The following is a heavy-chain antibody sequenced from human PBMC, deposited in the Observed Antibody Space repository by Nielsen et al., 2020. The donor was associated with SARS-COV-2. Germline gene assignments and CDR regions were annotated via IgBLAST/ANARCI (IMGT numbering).Heavy chain of an antibody. J-gene: IGHJ4*02. D-gene: IGHD3-10*01. CDR1: GFTFSSYA. Sequence: GESLKISCAASGFTFSSYAMSWVRQAPGKGLEWVSAISSSGGSIYYADSVKGRFTISRDNFKNILHLQMNSLRADDTAVYYCAKDSGGIRGFAFDYWGRGTLVTVSS. V-gene: IGHV3-23*01. CDR2: ISSSGGSI. CDR3: AKDSGGIRGFAFDY.